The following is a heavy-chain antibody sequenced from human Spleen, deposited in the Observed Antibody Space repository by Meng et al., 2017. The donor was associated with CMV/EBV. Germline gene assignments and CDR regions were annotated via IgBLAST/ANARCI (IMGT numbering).Heavy chain of an antibody. J-gene: IGHJ4*02. CDR1: GFTFSSYA. CDR3: ARDLGDPWRGGVIDY. D-gene: IGHD2-21*01. CDR2: ISYDGSNK. V-gene: IGHV3-30-3*01. Sequence: GGSLRLSCAASGFTFSSYAMHWVRQAPGKGLEWVAVISYDGSNKYYADSVKGRFTISRDNSKNTLYLQMNSLRAEDTAAYYCARDLGDPWRGGVIDYWGQGTLVTVSS.